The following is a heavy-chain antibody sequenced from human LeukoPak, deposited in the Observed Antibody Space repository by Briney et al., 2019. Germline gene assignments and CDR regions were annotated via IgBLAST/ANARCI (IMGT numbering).Heavy chain of an antibody. CDR3: AREVSEGFDF. Sequence: GGSLRLSCAVSGFTFSKAWMSWVRQAPGKGLEWVSSFGTRSTSIYHAGSVKGRFAISRDNAKNSLYLQMNSLRAEDTALYYCAREVSEGFDFWGQGTLVTVSS. CDR2: FGTRSTSI. CDR1: GFTFSKAW. D-gene: IGHD3-22*01. J-gene: IGHJ4*02. V-gene: IGHV3-21*01.